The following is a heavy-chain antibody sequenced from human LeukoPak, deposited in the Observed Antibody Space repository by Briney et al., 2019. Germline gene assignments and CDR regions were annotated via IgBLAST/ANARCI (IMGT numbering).Heavy chain of an antibody. D-gene: IGHD3-9*01. J-gene: IGHJ4*02. CDR2: IKQDGSEK. Sequence: GGSLRLSCAASGFTFSSYWMNWVRQAPGKGLEWVADIKQDGSEKYYVDSVKGRFTISRDNAKNSLYLQMNSLRAEDTAVYYCASLLRYFDRHLGFDYWGQGTLVTVSS. V-gene: IGHV3-7*01. CDR3: ASLLRYFDRHLGFDY. CDR1: GFTFSSYW.